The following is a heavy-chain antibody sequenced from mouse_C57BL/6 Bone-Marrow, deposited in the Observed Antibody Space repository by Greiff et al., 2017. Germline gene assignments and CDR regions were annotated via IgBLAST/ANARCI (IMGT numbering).Heavy chain of an antibody. Sequence: VQLKESGGDLVKPGGSLKLSCAASGFTFSSYGMSWVRQTPDKRLEWVATISSGGSYTYYPDSVKGRFTISRDNAKNTLYLQMSSLKSEDTAMYYCARHDTSSDGRYFDYWGQGTTRTVSS. D-gene: IGHD1-2*01. CDR1: GFTFSSYG. CDR2: ISSGGSYT. V-gene: IGHV5-6*01. CDR3: ARHDTSSDGRYFDY. J-gene: IGHJ2*01.